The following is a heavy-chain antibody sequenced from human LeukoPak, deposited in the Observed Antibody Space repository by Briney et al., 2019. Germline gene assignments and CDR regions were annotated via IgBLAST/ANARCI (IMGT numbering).Heavy chain of an antibody. Sequence: GGSLRLSCAASGFFFSNYGMHWVRQAPGKGLEWVAVISYDGSNKYYADSVKGRFTISRDNSKNTLYLQMNSLTAEDTAMYYCTRLGYCSPGVCCFDYWGQGTLVTVSA. CDR2: ISYDGSNK. D-gene: IGHD2-8*01. V-gene: IGHV3-30*03. J-gene: IGHJ4*02. CDR3: TRLGYCSPGVCCFDY. CDR1: GFFFSNYG.